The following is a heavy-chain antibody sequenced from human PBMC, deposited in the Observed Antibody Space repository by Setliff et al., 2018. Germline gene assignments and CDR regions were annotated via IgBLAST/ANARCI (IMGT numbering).Heavy chain of an antibody. D-gene: IGHD6-6*01. CDR1: GFTFSSYA. Sequence: LRLSCAASGFTFSSYAMHWVRQAPGKGLEWVAVISYDGSHKYYADSVKGRFTISRDNSKNTLYLQMNSLRAEDTAVYYCAKDERIGSFAEYFQHWGQGTLVTVSS. J-gene: IGHJ1*01. CDR3: AKDERIGSFAEYFQH. V-gene: IGHV3-30*01. CDR2: ISYDGSHK.